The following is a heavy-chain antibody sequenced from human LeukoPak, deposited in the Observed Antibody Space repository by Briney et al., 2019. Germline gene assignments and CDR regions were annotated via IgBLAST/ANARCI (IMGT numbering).Heavy chain of an antibody. CDR3: ARHRASGYCSGGSCYGVRYYYYYYMDV. CDR1: GGSISNYY. J-gene: IGHJ6*03. D-gene: IGHD2-15*01. V-gene: IGHV4-59*08. Sequence: SETLSLTCTVSGGSISNYYWSWIRQPPGKGLEWIGYIYYSGSTNYNPSLKSRVTISVDTSKNQFSLKLSSVTAADTAVYYCARHRASGYCSGGSCYGVRYYYYYYMDVWGKGTTVTISS. CDR2: IYYSGST.